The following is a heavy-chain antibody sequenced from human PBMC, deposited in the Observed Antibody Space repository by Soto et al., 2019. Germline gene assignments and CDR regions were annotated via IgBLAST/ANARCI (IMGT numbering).Heavy chain of an antibody. CDR2: ISYDGIDE. J-gene: IGHJ4*02. D-gene: IGHD5-12*01. Sequence: QVQLVESGGGVVQPGTSLKLSCATSGFIFTSFGMHWLRQAPGKGLEWVAVISYDGIDENYADSVKGRFAISRDKTKSTGYLHMNTVRVEDTAVYYSAKDVREMATVATDVSWAQGPLVTVSS. CDR1: GFIFTSFG. CDR3: AKDVREMATVATDVS. V-gene: IGHV3-30*18.